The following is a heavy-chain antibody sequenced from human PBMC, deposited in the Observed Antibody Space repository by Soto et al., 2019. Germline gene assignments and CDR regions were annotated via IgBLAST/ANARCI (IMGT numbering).Heavy chain of an antibody. CDR3: AKDGNFSSSMDY. V-gene: IGHV3-30*02. CDR1: GFTFSKYG. D-gene: IGHD6-6*01. CDR2: IRSDGSKK. Sequence: GGSLRLSCAASGFTFSKYGMHWVRQAPGKGLEWVAVIRSDGSKKYYADSVEGRFTISRDNPKNTLYLQMNSLRVEDTVLYYCAKDGNFSSSMDYWGQGTWVTVSS. J-gene: IGHJ4*02.